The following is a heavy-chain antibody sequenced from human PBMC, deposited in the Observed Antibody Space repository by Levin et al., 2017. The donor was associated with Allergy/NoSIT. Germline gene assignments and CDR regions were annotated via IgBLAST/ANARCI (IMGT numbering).Heavy chain of an antibody. V-gene: IGHV1-8*01. J-gene: IGHJ6*02. D-gene: IGHD3-3*01. CDR2: MNPNSGNT. Sequence: GESLKISCKASGYTFTSYDINWVRQATGQGLEWMGWMNPNSGNTGYAQKFQGRVTMTRNTSISTAYMELSSLRSEDTAVYYCARGLSPSKSITIFGVVIYYYYGMDVWGQGTTVTVSS. CDR1: GYTFTSYD. CDR3: ARGLSPSKSITIFGVVIYYYYGMDV.